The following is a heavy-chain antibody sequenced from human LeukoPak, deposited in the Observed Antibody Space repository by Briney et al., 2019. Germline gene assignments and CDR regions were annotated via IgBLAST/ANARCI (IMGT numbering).Heavy chain of an antibody. J-gene: IGHJ4*02. V-gene: IGHV1-8*01. CDR1: GYTFTNYD. CDR3: ARGLRREQQLLRAFDY. D-gene: IGHD6-13*01. CDR2: MNPNSGNT. Sequence: GASVRVSCKASGYTFTNYDTNWVRQASGQGLEWMGWMNPNSGNTGSAQKFQGRVTMTSNTSISTAYMELSSLRSEDTAVYYCARGLRREQQLLRAFDYWGQGTPVTVSS.